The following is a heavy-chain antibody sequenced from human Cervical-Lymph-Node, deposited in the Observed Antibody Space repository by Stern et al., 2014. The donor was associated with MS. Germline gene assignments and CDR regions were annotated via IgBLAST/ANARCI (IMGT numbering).Heavy chain of an antibody. CDR1: GFTFSSYG. V-gene: IGHV3-33*01. D-gene: IGHD1-26*01. J-gene: IGHJ4*02. Sequence: QVQLVQSGGGVVQPGRSLRLSCAASGFTFSSYGMHWVRQAPGKGLEWVAVIWYDGSNKYYADSVKGRFTISRDNSKNTLYLQMNSLRAEDTAVYYCARDGLVGATALVDYWGQGTLVTVSS. CDR3: ARDGLVGATALVDY. CDR2: IWYDGSNK.